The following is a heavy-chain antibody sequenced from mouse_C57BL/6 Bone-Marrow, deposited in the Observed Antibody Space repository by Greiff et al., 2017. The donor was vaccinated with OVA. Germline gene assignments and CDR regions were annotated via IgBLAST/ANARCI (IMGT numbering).Heavy chain of an antibody. CDR2: IDPETGGT. J-gene: IGHJ4*01. CDR3: TRTYYGSSFYYYAMGC. CDR1: GYTFTDYE. D-gene: IGHD1-1*01. Sequence: VQLQQSGAELVRPGASVTLSCKASGYTFTDYEMHWVKQTPVHGLEWIGAIDPETGGTAYNQKFKGKAILTADKSSSTAYMELRSLTSEDSAVYYCTRTYYGSSFYYYAMGCWGQGASVTVSS. V-gene: IGHV1-15*01.